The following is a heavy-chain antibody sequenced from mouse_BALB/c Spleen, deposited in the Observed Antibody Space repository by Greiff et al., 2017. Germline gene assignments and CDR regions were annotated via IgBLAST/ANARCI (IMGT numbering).Heavy chain of an antibody. CDR3: ARFGLGPYYFDY. CDR1: GYAFSSYW. J-gene: IGHJ2*01. V-gene: IGHV1-80*01. Sequence: VQLQESGAELVRPGSSVKISCKASGYAFSSYWMNWVKQRPGQGLEWIGQIYPGDGDTNYNGKFKGKATLTADKSSSTAYMQLSSLTSEDSAVYFCARFGLGPYYFDYWGQGTTLTVSS. D-gene: IGHD4-1*01. CDR2: IYPGDGDT.